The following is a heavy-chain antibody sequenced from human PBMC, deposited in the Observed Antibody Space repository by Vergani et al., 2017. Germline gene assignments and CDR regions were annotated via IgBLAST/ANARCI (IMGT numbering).Heavy chain of an antibody. CDR3: ASDTHSGQRADR. Sequence: QVQLQESGPGLVKSSETLSLTCSVSFDSIGILNSNWIRKPPGKGLEWIGSIHYSGNTNYNPSLKTRVTISVDTSKNQFSLTLTSVTAADTAVYYCASDTHSGQRADRWGQGILVTVTS. J-gene: IGHJ5*02. CDR2: IHYSGNT. CDR1: FDSIGILN. D-gene: IGHD6-19*01. V-gene: IGHV4-59*11.